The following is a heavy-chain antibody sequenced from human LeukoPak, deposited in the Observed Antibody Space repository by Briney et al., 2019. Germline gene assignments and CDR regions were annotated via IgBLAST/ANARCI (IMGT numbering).Heavy chain of an antibody. V-gene: IGHV3-48*02. D-gene: IGHD4-17*01. CDR3: ARDDYGNDY. J-gene: IGHJ4*02. CDR2: ISSSSGLI. Sequence: AGGSLRLSCAASGFTFSRCHMNWVRQAPGKGLEWVSYISSSSGLIYYADSVKGRFTISRDNAKDSLYLQMDSLRDDDTAVYYCARDDYGNDYWGQGTLVTVSS. CDR1: GFTFSRCH.